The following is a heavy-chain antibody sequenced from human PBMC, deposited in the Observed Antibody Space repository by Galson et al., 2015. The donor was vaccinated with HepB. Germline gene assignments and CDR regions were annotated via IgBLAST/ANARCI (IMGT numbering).Heavy chain of an antibody. D-gene: IGHD3-3*01. CDR3: AGSEITIFGVVTPGLMDV. CDR2: IIPILGIA. Sequence: SVKVSCKASGGTFSSYAISWVRQAPGQGLEWMGRIIPILGIANYAQKFQGRVTITADKSTSTAYMELSSLRSEDTAVYYCAGSEITIFGVVTPGLMDVWGKGTTVTVSS. J-gene: IGHJ6*03. V-gene: IGHV1-69*04. CDR1: GGTFSSYA.